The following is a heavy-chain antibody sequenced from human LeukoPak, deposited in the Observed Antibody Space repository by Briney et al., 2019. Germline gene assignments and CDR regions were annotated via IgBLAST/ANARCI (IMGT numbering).Heavy chain of an antibody. J-gene: IGHJ6*03. Sequence: GGSLRLSCAVSEFTFNAYWIHWVRQTPGKGRVWVCGVNNVGNRTHYADSVKGRFTISRDNGKSTVYLQMNSLRAEDTAVYYCARETTPDFYYYYMDVWGKGTTVTVSS. D-gene: IGHD1-7*01. V-gene: IGHV3-74*01. CDR1: EFTFNAYW. CDR2: VNNVGNRT. CDR3: ARETTPDFYYYYMDV.